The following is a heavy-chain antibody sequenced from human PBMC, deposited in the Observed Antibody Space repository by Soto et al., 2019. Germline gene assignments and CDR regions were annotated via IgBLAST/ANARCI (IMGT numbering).Heavy chain of an antibody. J-gene: IGHJ4*02. Sequence: QVQLQQWGAGLLKPSETLSLTCAVSGGSFSGFYWSWIRQSSGKGLEWIGEIDHSGITNHNTALKIRATLSVDTSKNQCSLKRRSVTAADTAVYYCARGVSVTVAVQWGAPDKNYFDSWSQGTLVTVSS. CDR3: ARGVSVTVAVQWGAPDKNYFDS. CDR1: GGSFSGFY. V-gene: IGHV4-34*04. D-gene: IGHD6-19*01. CDR2: IDHSGIT.